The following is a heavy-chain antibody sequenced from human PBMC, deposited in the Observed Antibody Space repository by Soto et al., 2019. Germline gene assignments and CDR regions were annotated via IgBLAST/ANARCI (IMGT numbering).Heavy chain of an antibody. Sequence: ASVKVSCKASGYTFTGYYMHWVRQAPGQGLEWMGWINPNSGGTNYAQKFQGWVTMTRETSISTAYMELGRLRSDDTAVYYCARGLRFLEWLSPTISYYGMDVWGQGTTVTVSS. J-gene: IGHJ6*02. CDR1: GYTFTGYY. V-gene: IGHV1-2*04. CDR3: ARGLRFLEWLSPTISYYGMDV. D-gene: IGHD3-3*01. CDR2: INPNSGGT.